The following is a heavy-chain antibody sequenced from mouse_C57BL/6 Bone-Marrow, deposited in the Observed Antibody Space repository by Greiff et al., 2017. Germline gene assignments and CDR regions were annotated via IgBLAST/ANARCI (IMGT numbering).Heavy chain of an antibody. D-gene: IGHD4-1*01. CDR2: ISSGGSYT. CDR1: GFTFSSYG. Sequence: EVQLQESGGDLVKPGGSLKLSCAASGFTFSSYGMSWVRQTPDKRLEWVATISSGGSYTYYPDSVKGRFTISRDNATNTLYLQMSSLKSEDTAMYYCARQGTGTDYWGQGTTLTVSS. CDR3: ARQGTGTDY. J-gene: IGHJ2*01. V-gene: IGHV5-6*01.